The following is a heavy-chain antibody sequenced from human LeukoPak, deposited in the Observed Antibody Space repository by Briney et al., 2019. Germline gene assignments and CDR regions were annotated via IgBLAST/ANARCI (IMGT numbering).Heavy chain of an antibody. J-gene: IGHJ4*02. V-gene: IGHV3-20*04. CDR2: INWNGGST. Sequence: GGSLRLSCAASGFTFSSYNMNWVRQAPGKGLEVGSGINWNGGSTGYADSVKGRFTISRDNAKNSLYLQMNSLRAEDTALYYCARAGHTVTDFDYWGQGTLVTVSS. CDR3: ARAGHTVTDFDY. D-gene: IGHD4-17*01. CDR1: GFTFSSYN.